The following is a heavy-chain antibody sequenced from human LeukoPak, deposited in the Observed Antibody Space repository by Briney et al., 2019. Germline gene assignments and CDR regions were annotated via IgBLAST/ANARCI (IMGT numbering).Heavy chain of an antibody. CDR1: GVSSSSSY. V-gene: IGHV4-59*08. J-gene: IGHJ4*02. Sequence: LETLSLTCTVSGVSSSSSYWSWIRQPPGKGLEWIGYIFYTGDSNHNPSFKSRVSISLDTSKDQISLKLSSVTAADTAVYYCARHRFASPLDSWGQGTLVTVSS. CDR3: ARHRFASPLDS. D-gene: IGHD2-21*01. CDR2: IFYTGDS.